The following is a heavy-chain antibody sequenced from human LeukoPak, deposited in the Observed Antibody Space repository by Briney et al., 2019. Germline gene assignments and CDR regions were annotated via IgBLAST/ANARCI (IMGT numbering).Heavy chain of an antibody. J-gene: IGHJ3*02. D-gene: IGHD6-19*01. Sequence: PSGTLSLTCAVSGGSISSSNCWTWVRQPPGKGLQWIGEIYDGGSTNYNPSLKSRVTISVDTSKNQFSLKLSSVTAADTAVYYCARGSSGWIPGGFDIWGQGTMVTVSS. CDR1: GGSISSSNC. CDR2: IYDGGST. CDR3: ARGSSGWIPGGFDI. V-gene: IGHV4-4*02.